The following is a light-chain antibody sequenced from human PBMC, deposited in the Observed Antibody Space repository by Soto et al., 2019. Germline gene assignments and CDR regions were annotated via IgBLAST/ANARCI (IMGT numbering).Light chain of an antibody. CDR1: QSVSSP. Sequence: ETVLTQSPATLSLSPGKKATLSCRASQSVSSPLASHQPKLGQAPRLPIYEASDRATGISARFSGSGSGTDFTLIISSLEPEDFTVYYCQQGSSWPWAFGQGTKVDSK. J-gene: IGKJ1*01. CDR3: QQGSSWPWA. V-gene: IGKV3-11*01. CDR2: EAS.